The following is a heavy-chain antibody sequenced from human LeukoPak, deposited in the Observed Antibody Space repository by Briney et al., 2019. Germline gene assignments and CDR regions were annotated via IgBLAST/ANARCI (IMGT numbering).Heavy chain of an antibody. Sequence: GGSLRLSCAASGFTFSSYWMHWVRHAPGKGLVWVSRINSDGSSTSYADSVKGRFTISRDNAKNTLYLQMNSLRAEDTAVYYCARDYYYDSSGYYYNAFDIWGQGTMVTVSS. CDR3: ARDYYYDSSGYYYNAFDI. CDR1: GFTFSSYW. D-gene: IGHD3-22*01. V-gene: IGHV3-74*01. J-gene: IGHJ3*02. CDR2: INSDGSST.